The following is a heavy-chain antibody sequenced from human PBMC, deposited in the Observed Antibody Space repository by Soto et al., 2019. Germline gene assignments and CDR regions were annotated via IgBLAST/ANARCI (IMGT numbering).Heavy chain of an antibody. D-gene: IGHD3-10*01. V-gene: IGHV1-2*04. J-gene: IGHJ6*04. CDR2: INPNSGGT. Sequence: ASVKVSCKASGYTFTGYYMHWVRQAPGQGLEWMGWINPNSGGTNYAQKFQGWVTMTRDTSISTAYMELSRLRSDDTAVYYCARTAPVRGVPYGMYVWGKGTTVPVSS. CDR1: GYTFTGYY. CDR3: ARTAPVRGVPYGMYV.